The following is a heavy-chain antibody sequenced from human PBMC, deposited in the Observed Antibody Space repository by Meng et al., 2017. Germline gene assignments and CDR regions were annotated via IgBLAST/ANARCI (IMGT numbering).Heavy chain of an antibody. Sequence: SVNVSCKASGGTFSSYSISWVRQAPGQGLEWMGGIIPIFGTANYAQKFQGRVTITADESTSTAYMELSSLRSEDTAVYYCARAGTDYYDSSGYYTLDYWGQGTLVTGSS. CDR2: IIPIFGTA. D-gene: IGHD3-22*01. CDR1: GGTFSSYS. V-gene: IGHV1-69*13. J-gene: IGHJ4*02. CDR3: ARAGTDYYDSSGYYTLDY.